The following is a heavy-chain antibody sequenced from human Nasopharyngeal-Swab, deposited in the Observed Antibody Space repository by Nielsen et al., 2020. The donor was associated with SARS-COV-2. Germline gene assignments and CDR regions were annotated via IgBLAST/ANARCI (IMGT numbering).Heavy chain of an antibody. Sequence: SETLSLTCTASGGSISSGGYYWSWIRQHPGKGLEWIGYIYYSGSTYYNPSLKSRVTISVDTSKNQFSLKLSSVTAADTAVYYCARALEYSGYDFDYWGQGTLVTVSS. CDR1: GGSISSGGYY. D-gene: IGHD5-12*01. V-gene: IGHV4-31*03. J-gene: IGHJ4*02. CDR3: ARALEYSGYDFDY. CDR2: IYYSGST.